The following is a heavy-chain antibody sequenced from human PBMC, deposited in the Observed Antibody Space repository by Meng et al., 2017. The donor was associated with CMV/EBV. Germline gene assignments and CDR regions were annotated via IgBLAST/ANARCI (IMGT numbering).Heavy chain of an antibody. V-gene: IGHV3-48*04. D-gene: IGHD6-13*01. Sequence: GESLKISCAASGFTFSSYSMNWVRQAPGKGLEWVSYISSSSSTIYYADSVKGRFTISRDNAKNSLYLQMNSLRAEDTAVYYCARGGKQLVLVPVYYYYGMDVWGQGTTVTVSS. CDR2: ISSSSSTI. CDR1: GFTFSSYS. J-gene: IGHJ6*02. CDR3: ARGGKQLVLVPVYYYYGMDV.